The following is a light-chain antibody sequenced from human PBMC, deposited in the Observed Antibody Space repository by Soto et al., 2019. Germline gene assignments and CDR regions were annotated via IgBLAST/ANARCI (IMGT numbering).Light chain of an antibody. CDR3: QQYGRSPPRFI. J-gene: IGKJ3*01. CDR2: GAS. CDR1: QSVSSSY. Sequence: EIVLTQSPGTLSLSPGERATLSCRASQSVSSSYLAWDQQKPGQAPRPLIYGASSRATGTPDRFSGSGSGTDFTLTISRLELEDFAVYYWQQYGRSPPRFIFGPGTKVDIK. V-gene: IGKV3-20*01.